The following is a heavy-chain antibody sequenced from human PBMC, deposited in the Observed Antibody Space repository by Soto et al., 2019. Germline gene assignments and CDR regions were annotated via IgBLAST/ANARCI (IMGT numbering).Heavy chain of an antibody. V-gene: IGHV5-51*01. J-gene: IGHJ5*02. CDR3: AGQLMEGCSGGSCYRWFDP. Sequence: GESLKISYKDSGYNITSYWIGSVRQMPEKDQEWMGNIYPSDSDTRYSPSIQGQATISADKPLTTAYLQWRSLKAAVTAVYYYAGQLMEGCSGGSCYRWFDPWGQGCLVAFSS. D-gene: IGHD2-15*01. CDR1: GYNITSYW. CDR2: IYPSDSDT.